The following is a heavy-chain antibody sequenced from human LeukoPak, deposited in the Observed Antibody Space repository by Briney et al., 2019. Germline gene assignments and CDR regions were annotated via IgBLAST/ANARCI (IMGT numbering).Heavy chain of an antibody. CDR1: GYSISSGYY. D-gene: IGHD3-3*01. J-gene: IGHJ5*02. Sequence: SETLSLTCSVSGYSISSGYYWGWIRQPPGKGLEWIGSLYHSGNTYDNPSLKSRVTTSVDTSNNQFSLKLTSVTAADTAVYYCARDSPGVGFDPWGQGTLVTVSS. CDR2: LYHSGNT. CDR3: ARDSPGVGFDP. V-gene: IGHV4-38-2*02.